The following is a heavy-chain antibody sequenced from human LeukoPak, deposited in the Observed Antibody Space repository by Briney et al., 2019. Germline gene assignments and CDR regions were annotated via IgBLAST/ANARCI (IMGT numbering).Heavy chain of an antibody. CDR3: AKAATQAVAGSAFDY. Sequence: GGSLRLSCAASGFXFSSYGIHWVRQAPGKGLEWVAVISYDGSNKYYADSVKGRFTISRDNSKNTLYLQMNSLRAEDTAVYYCAKAATQAVAGSAFDYWGQGTLVTVSS. CDR1: GFXFSSYG. J-gene: IGHJ4*02. V-gene: IGHV3-30*18. CDR2: ISYDGSNK. D-gene: IGHD6-19*01.